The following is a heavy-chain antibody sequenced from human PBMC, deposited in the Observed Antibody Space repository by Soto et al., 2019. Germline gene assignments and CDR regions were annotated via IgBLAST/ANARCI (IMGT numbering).Heavy chain of an antibody. J-gene: IGHJ3*02. CDR3: ARLVNEGSSSNAFDI. CDR1: GFTFSSYW. CDR2: INSDGSST. D-gene: IGHD6-6*01. V-gene: IGHV3-74*01. Sequence: GGSLRLSCAASGFTFSSYWMHWVRQAPGKGLVWVSRINSDGSSTSYADSVKGRFTISRDNSKNTLYLQMNSLRAEDTAVYYCARLVNEGSSSNAFDIWGQGTMVTVSS.